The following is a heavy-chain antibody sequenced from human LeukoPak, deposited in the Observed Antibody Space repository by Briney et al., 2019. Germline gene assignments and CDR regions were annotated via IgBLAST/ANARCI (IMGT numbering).Heavy chain of an antibody. CDR3: ARDRSLYYYYGMDV. Sequence: GGSLRLSCAASGFTFSTYTMHWVRQAQGKGLEWVAVISYDGSNEYYADSVKGRFTISRDNSKSTPYLQVNSLRTEDTAVYYCARDRSLYYYYGMDVWGQGTTVTVSS. CDR2: ISYDGSNE. J-gene: IGHJ6*02. V-gene: IGHV3-30-3*01. CDR1: GFTFSTYT.